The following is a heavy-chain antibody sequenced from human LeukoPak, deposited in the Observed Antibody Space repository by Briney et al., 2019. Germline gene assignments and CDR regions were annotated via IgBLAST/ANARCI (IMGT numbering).Heavy chain of an antibody. CDR1: GGSISSGGYY. V-gene: IGHV4-31*03. Sequence: SETLSLTCIVSGGSISSGGYYWSWIRQHPGKGLEWIGYIFYSGSTYYNPSLKSRVTISIYTYKNQFSLKLSSVTAADTAVYYCTRGNGYYGSENWFDPWGQGTLVTVSS. CDR3: TRGNGYYGSENWFDP. D-gene: IGHD3-10*01. J-gene: IGHJ5*02. CDR2: IFYSGST.